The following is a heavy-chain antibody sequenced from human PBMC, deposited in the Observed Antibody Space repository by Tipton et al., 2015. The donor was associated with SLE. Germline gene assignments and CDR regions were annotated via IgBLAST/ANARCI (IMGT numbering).Heavy chain of an antibody. D-gene: IGHD3/OR15-3a*01. Sequence: TLSLTCTVSGGSISSHYWSWIRQPPGKGLEWIGYIYYSGSTYYNPSLKSRVTIFVDTSKNQFSLKLSSVTAADTAVYYCASDGFGLPYWGQGTLVTVSS. CDR2: IYYSGST. V-gene: IGHV4-59*04. J-gene: IGHJ4*02. CDR1: GGSISSHY. CDR3: ASDGFGLPY.